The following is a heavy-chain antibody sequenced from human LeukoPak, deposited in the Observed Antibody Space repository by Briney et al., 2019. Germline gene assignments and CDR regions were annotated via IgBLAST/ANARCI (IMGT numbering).Heavy chain of an antibody. CDR1: GYTFLDYY. V-gene: IGHV1-69-2*01. Sequence: GASVKVSCKAAGYTFLDYYIQWIQQALGKGLEWMGRFDPENGETIYAEKFRGRVTMTADTSIDTAYLELNNLRFEDTAVYYCATAIPYGWGQGTLVTVSS. CDR2: FDPENGET. CDR3: ATAIPYG. D-gene: IGHD2-2*01. J-gene: IGHJ4*02.